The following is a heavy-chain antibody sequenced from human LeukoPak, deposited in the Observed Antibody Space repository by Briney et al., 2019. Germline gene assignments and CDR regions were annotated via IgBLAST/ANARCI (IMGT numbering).Heavy chain of an antibody. D-gene: IGHD4-17*01. V-gene: IGHV3-7*01. CDR2: INQDGSKK. CDR1: GFTFSGYW. CDR3: ARMTTADY. Sequence: PGGSLRLSCAASGFTFSGYWMSWVRQAPGKGLECVANINQDGSKKYYVDSVKGRFTISRDNAKNSLYLQMNSLRAEDTAVYYCARMTTADYWGQGTLATVSS. J-gene: IGHJ4*02.